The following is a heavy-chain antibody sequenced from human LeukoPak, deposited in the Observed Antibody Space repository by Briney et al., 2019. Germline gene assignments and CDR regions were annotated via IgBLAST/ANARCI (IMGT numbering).Heavy chain of an antibody. D-gene: IGHD5-18*01. CDR3: AKDGGEGFVDTAMVIERHFDY. V-gene: IGHV3-30*18. CDR2: ISYDGSNK. CDR1: GFTFSSYG. Sequence: PGRSLRLSCAASGFTFSSYGMHWVRQAPGKGLEWVAVISYDGSNKYYADSVKGRFTISRDNSKNTLYLQMNSLRVEDTAVYYCAKDGGEGFVDTAMVIERHFDYWGQGTLVTVSS. J-gene: IGHJ4*02.